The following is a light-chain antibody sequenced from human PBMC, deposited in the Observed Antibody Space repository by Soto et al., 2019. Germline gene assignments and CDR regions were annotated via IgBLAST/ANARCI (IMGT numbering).Light chain of an antibody. J-gene: IGLJ1*01. Sequence: QSALTQPASVSGSPGQSITISCTGTSXDVGGYNYVSWYQQHPGKAPKLMIYEVSNRPSGVSNRFSGSKSGNTASLTISGLQAEDEADYYCSSYTSSSTPCVFGTGTKVTVL. V-gene: IGLV2-14*01. CDR3: SSYTSSSTPCV. CDR1: SXDVGGYNY. CDR2: EVS.